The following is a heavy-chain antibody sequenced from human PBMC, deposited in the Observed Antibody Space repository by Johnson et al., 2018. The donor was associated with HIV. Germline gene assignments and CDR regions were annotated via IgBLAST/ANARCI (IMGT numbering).Heavy chain of an antibody. J-gene: IGHJ3*02. CDR1: GFTFSDYY. Sequence: VQLVESGGGLVKPGGSLRLSCAASGFTFSDYYMSWIRQAPGKGLEYVSAISSNGGSTYYANSVKGRFTISRDNSKNTLYLQMGSLRAEDTAVYYCASGEDYGGNYGAFDIWGQGTMVTVSS. D-gene: IGHD4-23*01. CDR3: ASGEDYGGNYGAFDI. V-gene: IGHV3-64*01. CDR2: ISSNGGST.